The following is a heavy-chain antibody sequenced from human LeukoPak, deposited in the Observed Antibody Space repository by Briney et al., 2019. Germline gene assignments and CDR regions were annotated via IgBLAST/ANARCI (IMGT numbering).Heavy chain of an antibody. V-gene: IGHV1-46*01. CDR3: AKVRFVVLTVTYFDY. CDR2: INPSGGST. J-gene: IGHJ4*02. CDR1: GYTFTSYY. D-gene: IGHD2-21*02. Sequence: ASVKVSCKASGYTFTSYYMHWVRQAPGQGLEWMGIINPSGGSTSYAQKFQGRVTMTRDTSTSTVYMELSSLRSEDTAVYYCAKVRFVVLTVTYFDYWGQGTLVTVSS.